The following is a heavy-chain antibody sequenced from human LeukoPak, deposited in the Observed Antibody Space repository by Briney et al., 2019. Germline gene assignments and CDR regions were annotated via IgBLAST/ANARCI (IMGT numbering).Heavy chain of an antibody. J-gene: IGHJ4*02. Sequence: PGRSLRLSCAASGFTFSSVEMNWVRQAPGKGLEWVSYISSSSSTIYYADSVKGRFTISRDNAKNSLYLQMNSLRAEDTAVYYCARDQVGATVYWGQGTLVTVSS. CDR1: GFTFSSVE. CDR3: ARDQVGATVY. V-gene: IGHV3-48*01. CDR2: ISSSSSTI. D-gene: IGHD1-26*01.